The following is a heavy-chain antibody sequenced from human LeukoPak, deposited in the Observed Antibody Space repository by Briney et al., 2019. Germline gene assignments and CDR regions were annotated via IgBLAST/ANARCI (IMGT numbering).Heavy chain of an antibody. CDR1: GYSISSGYY. CDR3: ARESGVWVDPVQLVLGWFDP. D-gene: IGHD2-8*02. CDR2: IYHSGST. Sequence: NPSETLSLTCTVSGYSISSGYYWGWIRQPPGKGLEWIGSIYHSGSTYYNPSLKSRDTISVDTSKNQFSLKLSSVTAADTAVYYCARESGVWVDPVQLVLGWFDPWGQGTLVTVSS. J-gene: IGHJ5*02. V-gene: IGHV4-38-2*02.